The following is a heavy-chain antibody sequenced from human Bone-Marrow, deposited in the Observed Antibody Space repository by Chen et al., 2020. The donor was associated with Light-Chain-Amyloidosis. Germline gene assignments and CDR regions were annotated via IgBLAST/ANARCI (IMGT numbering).Heavy chain of an antibody. CDR2: ITRRGGST. CDR1: GFTFSNYA. V-gene: IGHV3-23*01. CDR3: AKDRPNFYESTGAYYKPRGDF. Sequence: VQPGGSLRLSCVGSGFTFSNYAMTWVRQAPGKGLEWVASITRRGGSTFYADSVQDRFTISRDNAKNTLYLHMSSLRVEDTALYYCAKDRPNFYESTGAYYKPRGDFWGQGTPVAVSS. D-gene: IGHD3-22*01. J-gene: IGHJ4*02.